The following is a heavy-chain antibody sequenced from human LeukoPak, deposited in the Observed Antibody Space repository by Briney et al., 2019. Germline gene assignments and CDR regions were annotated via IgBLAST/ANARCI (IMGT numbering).Heavy chain of an antibody. D-gene: IGHD2-21*02. CDR3: AIRSYHRRQRLLHFDP. Sequence: SETLSLTCTVSGGSISSGDYYWSWIRQPPGKGLEWIGYIYYSGSTYYNPSPKSRVTISVDTSKNQFSLKLSSVTAADTAVYYCAIRSYHRRQRLLHFDPWGQGTLVTVSS. V-gene: IGHV4-30-4*08. J-gene: IGHJ5*02. CDR2: IYYSGST. CDR1: GGSISSGDYY.